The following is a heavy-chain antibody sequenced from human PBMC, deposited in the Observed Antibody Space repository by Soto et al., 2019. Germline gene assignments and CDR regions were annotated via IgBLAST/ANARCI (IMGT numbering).Heavy chain of an antibody. V-gene: IGHV4-30-4*08. Sequence: SETLSLTCSVSGDSISTVDYFWAWIRQPPGQALEYIGYIYKSATTYYNPSFESLVAISLDTSKSQFSLNVTSVTAADTAVYFCARGRYCLTGRCFPNWFDSWGQGTLVTVS. D-gene: IGHD2-15*01. CDR3: ARGRYCLTGRCFPNWFDS. J-gene: IGHJ5*01. CDR2: IYKSATT. CDR1: GDSISTVDYF.